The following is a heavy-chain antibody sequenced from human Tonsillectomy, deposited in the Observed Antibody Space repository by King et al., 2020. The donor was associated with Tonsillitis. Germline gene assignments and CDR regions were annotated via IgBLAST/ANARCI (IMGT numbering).Heavy chain of an antibody. V-gene: IGHV1-2*02. CDR1: GFTFTAYF. CDR3: ARDPPKFHAFDI. CDR2: IDLNRGGT. J-gene: IGHJ3*02. Sequence: QLVQSGAEVKKPGASMKVSCEASGFTFTAYFIHWVRQAPGQGLEWMGWIDLNRGGTRYAEKFQGRVTLTRDTSVSAAYMELGGLRSDDTAVYYCARDPPKFHAFDIWGQGTMVTVSS.